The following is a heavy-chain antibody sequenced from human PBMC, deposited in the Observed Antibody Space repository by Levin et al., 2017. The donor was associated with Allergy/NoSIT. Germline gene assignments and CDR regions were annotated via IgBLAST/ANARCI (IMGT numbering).Heavy chain of an antibody. CDR3: VRDKDWAFDY. V-gene: IGHV3-48*04. D-gene: IGHD3/OR15-3a*01. J-gene: IGHJ4*02. CDR2: SRGSSNGI. CDR1: GFTFSDYP. Sequence: GGSLRLSCAASGFTFSDYPMNWVRQAPGKGLEWVSHSRGSSNGINYADSVKGRFTVSRDNAKNSLYLQMNSLRVEDTAVYHCVRDKDWAFDYWGQGILVTVSS.